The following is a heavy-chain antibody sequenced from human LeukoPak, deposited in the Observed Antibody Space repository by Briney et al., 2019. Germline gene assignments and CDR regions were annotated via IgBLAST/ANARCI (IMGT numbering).Heavy chain of an antibody. D-gene: IGHD3-22*01. CDR1: GFTFGDYA. Sequence: GGSLRLSCTASGFTFGDYAMSWVRQAPGKGLEWVGFIRSKAYGGTTEYAASVRGRFTISRDDSKSIAYLQMNSLKTEDTAVYYCTRGDSSGYYNPTDYWGQGTLVTVSS. CDR3: TRGDSSGYYNPTDY. CDR2: IRSKAYGGTT. J-gene: IGHJ4*02. V-gene: IGHV3-49*04.